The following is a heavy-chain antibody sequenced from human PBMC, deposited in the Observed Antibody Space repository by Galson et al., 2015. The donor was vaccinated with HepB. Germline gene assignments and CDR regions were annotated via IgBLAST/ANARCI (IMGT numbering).Heavy chain of an antibody. J-gene: IGHJ6*02. CDR3: ARTMSDYDFWSGYYIRHYYYYGMDV. CDR1: GFTFSSYE. V-gene: IGHV3-48*03. D-gene: IGHD3-3*01. Sequence: SLRLSCAASGFTFSSYEMNWVRQAPGKGLEWVSYISSSGSTIYYADSVKGRFTISRDNAKNSLYLQMNSLRAEDTAVYYCARTMSDYDFWSGYYIRHYYYYGMDVWGQGTTVTVSS. CDR2: ISSSGSTI.